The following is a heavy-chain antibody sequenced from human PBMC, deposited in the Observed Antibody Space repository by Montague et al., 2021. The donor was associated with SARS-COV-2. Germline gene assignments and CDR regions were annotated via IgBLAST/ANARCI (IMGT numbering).Heavy chain of an antibody. D-gene: IGHD4-23*01. CDR2: VSSSGST. CDR3: ARDVVTHLGTFDY. Sequence: SETLSLTCTVSGDSITNFYWSWIRQPAGKGLEWIGRVSSSGSTNYNPSLRSRVPMSVATSKTQFSLKLSSVTAADTAVYYCARDVVTHLGTFDYWGRGTLVTVSS. V-gene: IGHV4-4*07. CDR1: GDSITNFY. J-gene: IGHJ4*02.